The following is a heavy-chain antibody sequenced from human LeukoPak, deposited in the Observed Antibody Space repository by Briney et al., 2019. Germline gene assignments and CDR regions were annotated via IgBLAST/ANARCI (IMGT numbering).Heavy chain of an antibody. CDR2: INWNGGST. Sequence: GGSLRLSCAASGFTFNDYGMSWVRHAQGKGLEWVSGINWNGGSTVYADSVKGRFTISRDNAKNSLYLKMNTLRAEDTALYYCARAVSNSGWYGSVDYWGQGTLVTVSS. CDR1: GFTFNDYG. V-gene: IGHV3-20*04. J-gene: IGHJ4*02. CDR3: ARAVSNSGWYGSVDY. D-gene: IGHD6-19*01.